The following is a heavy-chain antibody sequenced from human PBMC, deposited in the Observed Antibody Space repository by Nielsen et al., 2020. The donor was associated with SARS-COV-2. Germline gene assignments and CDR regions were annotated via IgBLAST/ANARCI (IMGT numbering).Heavy chain of an antibody. CDR1: GFTFSDYY. J-gene: IGHJ3*02. Sequence: GRSLRLSCAASGFTFSDYYMSWIRRAPGKGQEWVSYISSSSSDATYADSVKGRFTISRDNAKNSLYLQMNSLTAEDTAVYYCARVRGSYAFDIWGQGTMVTVSS. CDR2: ISSSSSDA. V-gene: IGHV3-11*05. CDR3: ARVRGSYAFDI. D-gene: IGHD3-10*01.